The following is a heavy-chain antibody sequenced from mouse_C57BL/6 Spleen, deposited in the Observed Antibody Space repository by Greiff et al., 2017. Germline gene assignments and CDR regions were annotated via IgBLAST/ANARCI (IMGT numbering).Heavy chain of an antibody. CDR1: GYTFTDYN. D-gene: IGHD3-2*02. V-gene: IGHV1-22*01. CDR3: ASPNDSSGYGDGLAY. J-gene: IGHJ3*01. CDR2: INPNNGGT. Sequence: EVQLQQSGPELVKPGASVKMSCKASGYTFTDYNMHWVKQSHGQSLEWIGYINPNNGGTSYNQKFKGKATLTVNKSSSRAYMELRSLTSEDSAVLYCASPNDSSGYGDGLAYWGQGTLVTVSA.